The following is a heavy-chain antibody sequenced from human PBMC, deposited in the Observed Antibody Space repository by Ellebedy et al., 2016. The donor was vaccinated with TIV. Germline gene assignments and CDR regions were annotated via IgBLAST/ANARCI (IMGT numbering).Heavy chain of an antibody. CDR2: IDSDGSNT. D-gene: IGHD3-16*01. CDR1: GFMFSSYW. V-gene: IGHV3-74*01. J-gene: IGHJ4*02. Sequence: PGGSLRLSCAASGFMFSSYWMHWVRQVPGKGLVWISRIDSDGSNTAYADSVQGRFTISRDNAKNTLYLQMNSLRAEDTAVYYCVRLGGVSPIDYWGQGTLVTVSS. CDR3: VRLGGVSPIDY.